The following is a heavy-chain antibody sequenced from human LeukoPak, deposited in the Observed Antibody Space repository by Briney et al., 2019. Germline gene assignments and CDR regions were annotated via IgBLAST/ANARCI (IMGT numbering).Heavy chain of an antibody. CDR2: IYNTGST. D-gene: IGHD3-9*01. CDR3: ARGGTYNDILSFDP. Sequence: SETLSLTCTVSGGSISYYYWTWIRQSPGKGLEWIGQIYNTGSTYYNPSLKRRVTISVDTSRNQFSLTLTSVTAADTAVYHCARGGTYNDILSFDPWGQGTMVTVSS. V-gene: IGHV4-59*01. J-gene: IGHJ5*02. CDR1: GGSISYYY.